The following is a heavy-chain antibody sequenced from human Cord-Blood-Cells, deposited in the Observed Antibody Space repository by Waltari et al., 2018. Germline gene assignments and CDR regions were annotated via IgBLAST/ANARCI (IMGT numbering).Heavy chain of an antibody. J-gene: IGHJ4*02. CDR2: ISYDGSNK. D-gene: IGHD6-13*01. CDR1: GFTFSSYA. CDR3: ARDSAGRPDY. V-gene: IGHV3-30*04. Sequence: QVQLVESGGGVVQPGRSLRLSCAASGFTFSSYAMHWVRQAPGKGLECVAVISYDGSNKYYADSVKGRFTISRDNSKNTLYLQMNSLRAEDTAVYYCARDSAGRPDYWGQGTLVTVSS.